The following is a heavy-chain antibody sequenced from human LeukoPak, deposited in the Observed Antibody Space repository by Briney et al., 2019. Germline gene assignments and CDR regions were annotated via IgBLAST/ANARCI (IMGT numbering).Heavy chain of an antibody. J-gene: IGHJ4*02. CDR2: IVVGSGNT. Sequence: GASVKVSCKASGFTFTSSAVQWVRQARRQRLEWIGWIVVGSGNTNYAQKFQERVTITRDMSTSTAYMELSSLRSEDTAVYYCAAPARDSSGSPFDYWGQGTLVTVSS. CDR3: AAPARDSSGSPFDY. CDR1: GFTFTSSA. D-gene: IGHD3-22*01. V-gene: IGHV1-58*01.